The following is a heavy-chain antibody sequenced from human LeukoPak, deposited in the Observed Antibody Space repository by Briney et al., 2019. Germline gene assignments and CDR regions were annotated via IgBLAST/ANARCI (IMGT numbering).Heavy chain of an antibody. D-gene: IGHD4-17*01. CDR3: ARDGEDYGDFDY. Sequence: GGSLRLSCAASGFTFSSYAMSWVRQAPGKGLERVSAISGSGGSTYYADSVKGRFTISRDNSKNTLYLQMNSLRAEDTAVYYCARDGEDYGDFDYWGQGTLVTVSS. CDR1: GFTFSSYA. CDR2: ISGSGGST. V-gene: IGHV3-23*01. J-gene: IGHJ4*02.